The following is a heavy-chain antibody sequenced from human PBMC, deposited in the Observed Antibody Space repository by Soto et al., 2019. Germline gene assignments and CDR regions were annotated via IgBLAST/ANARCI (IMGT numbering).Heavy chain of an antibody. CDR3: ARRRAWNDAFDF. CDR2: INAGNGNT. V-gene: IGHV1-3*01. CDR1: GYTFTSYA. J-gene: IGHJ4*02. Sequence: GASVKVSCKASGYTFTSYAMHWVRQAPGQRLEWMGWINAGNGNTKYSQKFQGRVTITRDTSASTAYMELSSLRSEDTAVYYCARRRAWNDAFDFWGQGTLVTVS. D-gene: IGHD1-1*01.